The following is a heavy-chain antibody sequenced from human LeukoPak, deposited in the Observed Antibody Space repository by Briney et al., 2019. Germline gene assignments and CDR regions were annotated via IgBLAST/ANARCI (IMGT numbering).Heavy chain of an antibody. J-gene: IGHJ4*02. CDR2: INYGGNEN. Sequence: PGGSLRLSCAASTFTFSNYWMSWVRQAPGKGLEWVANINYGGNENYHVDSVKGRFSISRDNVRNSLYLQMNSLRAEDTAVYYCTRGDPDKWGQGTLVIVSS. V-gene: IGHV3-7*03. D-gene: IGHD2-21*02. CDR3: TRGDPDK. CDR1: TFTFSNYW.